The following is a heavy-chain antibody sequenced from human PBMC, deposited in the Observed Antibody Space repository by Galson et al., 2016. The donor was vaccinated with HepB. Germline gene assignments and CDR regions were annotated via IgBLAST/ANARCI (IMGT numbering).Heavy chain of an antibody. D-gene: IGHD2-2*01. Sequence: SLRLSCAVSGFSFSSYATNWVRQAPGKGLEWVSVISGTSASIFYGDSVKDRFTISRDNSKNTLYLQMNRPRAEDTAVYYCAKGGSPDDQTVNYAMDVWGQGTTVTVSS. CDR3: AKGGSPDDQTVNYAMDV. J-gene: IGHJ6*02. V-gene: IGHV3-23*01. CDR2: ISGTSASI. CDR1: GFSFSSYA.